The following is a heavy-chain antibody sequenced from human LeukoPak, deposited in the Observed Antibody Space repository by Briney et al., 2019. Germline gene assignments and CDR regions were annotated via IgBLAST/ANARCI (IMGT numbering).Heavy chain of an antibody. CDR2: ISSSSSSTI. Sequence: GGSLRLSCAASGFTFSSYSMNWVRQAPGKGLEWVSYISSSSSSTIYYADSVKGRFTISRGNAKNSLYLQMNSLRAEDTAVYYCARNRGKQLVLHLDYWGQGTLVTVSS. D-gene: IGHD6-13*01. CDR1: GFTFSSYS. V-gene: IGHV3-48*01. J-gene: IGHJ4*02. CDR3: ARNRGKQLVLHLDY.